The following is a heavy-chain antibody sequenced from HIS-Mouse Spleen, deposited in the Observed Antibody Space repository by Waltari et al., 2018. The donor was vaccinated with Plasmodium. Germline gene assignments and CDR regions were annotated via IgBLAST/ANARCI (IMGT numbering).Heavy chain of an antibody. CDR2: IYSGGST. D-gene: IGHD1-26*01. CDR1: GFTVRRNS. CDR3: ATPRVGGSYFDY. J-gene: IGHJ4*02. Sequence: EVQLVESGGGLVQPGGSLRLSCAASGFTVRRNSMSWVRQAPGKGLEWVSVIYSGGSTYYADSVKGRFTISRDNSKNTLYLQMNSLRAEDTAVYYCATPRVGGSYFDYWGQGTLVTVSS. V-gene: IGHV3-66*01.